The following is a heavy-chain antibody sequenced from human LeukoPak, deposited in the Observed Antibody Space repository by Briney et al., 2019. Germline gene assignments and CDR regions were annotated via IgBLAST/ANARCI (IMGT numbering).Heavy chain of an antibody. D-gene: IGHD6-13*01. Sequence: PGGSLRLSCAASGFTFHNYALHWVRQAPGKGLEWVAVVSYDGSYKDYADSVKGRFTISRDNSRNTLYLQMNSLRAEDTALYHCARVGYSSSWYGSFDYWGQGTLVTVSS. CDR1: GFTFHNYA. CDR3: ARVGYSSSWYGSFDY. V-gene: IGHV3-30*04. J-gene: IGHJ4*02. CDR2: VSYDGSYK.